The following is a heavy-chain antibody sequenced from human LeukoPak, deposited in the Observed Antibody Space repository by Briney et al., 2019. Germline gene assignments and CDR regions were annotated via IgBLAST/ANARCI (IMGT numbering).Heavy chain of an antibody. CDR1: GVTFSSYE. CDR3: ARESRVYCSSTSWTCYYYYGMDV. V-gene: IGHV3-48*03. Sequence: GGSLRLSCAASGVTFSSYEMNWVRQAPGKGLEWVSYISSSGSTIYYADSVKGRFTISRDNAKNSLYLQMNSLRAEDTAVYYCARESRVYCSSTSWTCYYYYGMDVWGQGTTVTVSS. CDR2: ISSSGSTI. J-gene: IGHJ6*02. D-gene: IGHD2-2*01.